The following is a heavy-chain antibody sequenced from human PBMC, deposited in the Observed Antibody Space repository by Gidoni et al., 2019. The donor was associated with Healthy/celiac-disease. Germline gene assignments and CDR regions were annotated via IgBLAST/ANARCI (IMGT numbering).Heavy chain of an antibody. CDR2: INAGNGNT. D-gene: IGHD1-26*01. Sequence: QVQLVQSGAEVKKPGASVKVSCKASGYTFTSYAMHWVRQAPGQRLEWMGWINAGNGNTKYSQKFQGRVTITRDTSASTAYMELSSLRSEDTAVYYCAREGKWELDFDYWGQGTLVTVSS. J-gene: IGHJ4*02. CDR3: AREGKWELDFDY. V-gene: IGHV1-3*01. CDR1: GYTFTSYA.